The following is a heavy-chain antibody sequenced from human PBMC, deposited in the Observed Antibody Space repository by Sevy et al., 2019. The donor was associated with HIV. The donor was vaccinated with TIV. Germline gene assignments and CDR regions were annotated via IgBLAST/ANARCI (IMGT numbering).Heavy chain of an antibody. J-gene: IGHJ3*02. CDR1: GFTFSSYS. V-gene: IGHV3-48*02. D-gene: IGHD6-13*01. Sequence: GGSLRLSCAASGFTFSSYSMNWVRQAPGKGLEWVSYISSSSSTIYYADSVKGRFTISRDNAKNSLYLQMNSLRDEDTAVYYCARISTTYSSSWYWIVSEDAFDIWGQGTMVTVS. CDR3: ARISTTYSSSWYWIVSEDAFDI. CDR2: ISSSSSTI.